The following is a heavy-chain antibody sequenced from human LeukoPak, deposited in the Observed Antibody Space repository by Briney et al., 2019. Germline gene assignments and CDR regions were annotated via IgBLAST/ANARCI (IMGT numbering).Heavy chain of an antibody. CDR2: ISPSNISS. CDR1: GFTFSNYA. Sequence: PGGSLRLSCAASGFTFSNYAISWVRQAPGKGLEWVSSISPSNISSYYADSVRGRFTISRDNSKNTLYLQMNSLRAEDTAVYYCAKSGRSYDILTGYVPGPIRSSFDYWGQGTLVTVSS. V-gene: IGHV3-23*01. CDR3: AKSGRSYDILTGYVPGPIRSSFDY. D-gene: IGHD3-9*01. J-gene: IGHJ4*02.